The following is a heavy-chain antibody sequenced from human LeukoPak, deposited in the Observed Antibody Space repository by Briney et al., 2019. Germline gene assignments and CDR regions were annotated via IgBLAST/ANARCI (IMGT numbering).Heavy chain of an antibody. D-gene: IGHD3-3*01. V-gene: IGHV1-18*01. CDR1: GGTFSSYA. CDR3: ARDLDYDFWSGAEDYYYYGMDV. Sequence: GASVKVSCKASGGTFSSYAISWVRQAPGQGLEWMGWISAYNGNTNYAQKLQGRVTMTTDTSTSTAYMELRSLRSDDTAVYYCARDLDYDFWSGAEDYYYYGMDVWGQGTTVTVSS. CDR2: ISAYNGNT. J-gene: IGHJ6*02.